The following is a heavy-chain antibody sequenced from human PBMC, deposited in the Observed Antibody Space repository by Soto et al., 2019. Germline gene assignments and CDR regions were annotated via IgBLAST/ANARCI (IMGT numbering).Heavy chain of an antibody. J-gene: IGHJ4*02. CDR3: AKDPLSQYYYDSSGPFDD. D-gene: IGHD3-22*01. CDR1: GFTFSSYA. Sequence: PGGSLRLSCAASGFTFSSYAMSWVRQAPGKGLEWVSAISGSGGSTYYADSVKGRFTTSRDNSKNTLYLQMNSLRAEDTAVYYCAKDPLSQYYYDSSGPFDDWGQGTPVTVSS. CDR2: ISGSGGST. V-gene: IGHV3-23*01.